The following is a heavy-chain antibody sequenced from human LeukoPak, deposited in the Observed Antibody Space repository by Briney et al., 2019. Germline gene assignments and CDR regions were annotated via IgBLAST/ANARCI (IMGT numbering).Heavy chain of an antibody. CDR3: ARAGYSSSWYDY. V-gene: IGHV1-69*04. D-gene: IGHD6-13*01. CDR2: IIPILGIA. Sequence: WASVKVSCKASGGTFSSYAISWVRQAPGQGLEWMGRIIPILGIANYAQKFQGGVTITADKSASTAYMELSSLRSEDTAVYYCARAGYSSSWYDYWGQGTLVTVSS. J-gene: IGHJ4*02. CDR1: GGTFSSYA.